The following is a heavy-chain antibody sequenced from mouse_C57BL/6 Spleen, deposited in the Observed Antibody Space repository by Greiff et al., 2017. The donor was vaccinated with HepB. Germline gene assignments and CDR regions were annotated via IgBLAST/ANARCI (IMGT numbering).Heavy chain of an antibody. V-gene: IGHV5-12*01. CDR1: GFTFSDYY. Sequence: EVNVVESGGGLVQPGGSLKLSCAASGFTFSDYYMYWVRQTPEKRLEWVAYISNGGGSTYYPDTVKGRFTISRDNAKNTLYLQMSRLKSEDTAMYYCARDYDYDVGYAMDYWGQGTSVTVSS. J-gene: IGHJ4*01. CDR2: ISNGGGST. CDR3: ARDYDYDVGYAMDY. D-gene: IGHD2-4*01.